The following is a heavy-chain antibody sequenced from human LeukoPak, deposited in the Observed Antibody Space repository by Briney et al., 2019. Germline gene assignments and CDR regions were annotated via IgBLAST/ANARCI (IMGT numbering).Heavy chain of an antibody. Sequence: PSETLSLTCTVSGGSISSYYWSWIRQPPGKGLEWIGEINHSGSTNYNPSLKSRVTISVDTSKNQFSLKLSSVTAADTAVYYCARGHQKGYYYGMDVWGQGTTVTVSS. CDR2: INHSGST. V-gene: IGHV4-34*01. D-gene: IGHD2-2*01. CDR1: GGSISSYY. CDR3: ARGHQKGYYYGMDV. J-gene: IGHJ6*02.